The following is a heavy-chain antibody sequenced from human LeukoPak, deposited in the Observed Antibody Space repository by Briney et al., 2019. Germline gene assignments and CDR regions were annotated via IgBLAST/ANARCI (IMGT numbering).Heavy chain of an antibody. Sequence: GGSLRLSCAASGFTFSSYAMSWVRQAPGKGLEWVAFIRYDGSNKYYADSVKGRFTISRDNSKNTLYLQMNSLRAEDTAVYYCAKDEGYCSGGSCYRSGVFDYWGQGTLVTVSS. CDR1: GFTFSSYA. V-gene: IGHV3-30*02. J-gene: IGHJ4*02. CDR3: AKDEGYCSGGSCYRSGVFDY. D-gene: IGHD2-15*01. CDR2: IRYDGSNK.